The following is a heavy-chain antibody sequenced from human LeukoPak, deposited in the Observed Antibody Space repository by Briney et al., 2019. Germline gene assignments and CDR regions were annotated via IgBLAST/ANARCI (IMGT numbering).Heavy chain of an antibody. Sequence: PGGSLRLSCAASGFIVTGDHMIWVRQAPGKGLEWVSIIYSNGATYYADSVKGRFTISRDNAKNSLYLQMNSLRAEDTAVYYCARWPVFTYYYDSSGYYYFDYWGQGTLVTVSS. D-gene: IGHD3-22*01. CDR3: ARWPVFTYYYDSSGYYYFDY. CDR1: GFIVTGDH. V-gene: IGHV3-69-1*01. CDR2: IYSNGAT. J-gene: IGHJ4*02.